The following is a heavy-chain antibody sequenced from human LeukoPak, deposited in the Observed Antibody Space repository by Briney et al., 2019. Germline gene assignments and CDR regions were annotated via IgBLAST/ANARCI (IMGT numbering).Heavy chain of an antibody. D-gene: IGHD2-15*01. CDR2: ISYDGSGK. Sequence: GGSLRLSCAASGFTFSTYPMHWVRQAPGKGLEWVAFISYDGSGKVFPVSVKGRFAISRDNSNNTLYLQMNSLRPEDTAVYFCARDRVAVYCSGGNCQSRYYYYDMDVWGQGTTVTVSS. J-gene: IGHJ6*02. CDR1: GFTFSTYP. CDR3: ARDRVAVYCSGGNCQSRYYYYDMDV. V-gene: IGHV3-30*09.